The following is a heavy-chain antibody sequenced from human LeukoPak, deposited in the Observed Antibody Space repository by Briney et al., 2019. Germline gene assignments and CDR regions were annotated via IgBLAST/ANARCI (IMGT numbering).Heavy chain of an antibody. CDR3: AKALTVAGSR. D-gene: IGHD6-19*01. CDR2: ISGSGGST. Sequence: GGSLRLSCAASGFTFSSYAMSWVRQAPGKGLEWASAISGSGGSTYYADSVKGRFTISRDNSKNTLYLQMNSLRADDTAVYYCAKALTVAGSRWGQGTLVTVSS. J-gene: IGHJ4*02. CDR1: GFTFSSYA. V-gene: IGHV3-23*01.